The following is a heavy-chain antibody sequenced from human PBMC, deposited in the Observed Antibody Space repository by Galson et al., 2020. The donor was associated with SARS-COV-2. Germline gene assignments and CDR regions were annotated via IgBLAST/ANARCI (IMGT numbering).Heavy chain of an antibody. V-gene: IGHV4-59*01. CDR2: IYYSGST. D-gene: IGHD2-21*02. Sequence: SETLSLTCTVSGGSISSYYWSWIRQPPGKGLEWIGYIYYSGSTNYNPSLKSRVTISVDTSKNQFSLKLSSVTAADTAVYYCARGGTGSYCGDDCYSLWFDPWGQGTLVTVSS. CDR1: GGSISSYY. CDR3: ARGGTGSYCGDDCYSLWFDP. J-gene: IGHJ5*02.